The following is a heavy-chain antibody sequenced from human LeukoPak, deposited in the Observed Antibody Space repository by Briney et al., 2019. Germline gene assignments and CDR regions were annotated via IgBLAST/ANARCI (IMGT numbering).Heavy chain of an antibody. D-gene: IGHD4-11*01. CDR3: AREDHSNYNY. V-gene: IGHV3-7*01. Sequence: PGGSLRPSCAASGFSFSSYWMSWVRQAPGKGPEWVANIKQDGGGKYHVDSVKGRFTISRDNAKNSLYLQMNSLRVEDTAVYYCAREDHSNYNYWGQGTLVTVSS. CDR2: IKQDGGGK. CDR1: GFSFSSYW. J-gene: IGHJ4*02.